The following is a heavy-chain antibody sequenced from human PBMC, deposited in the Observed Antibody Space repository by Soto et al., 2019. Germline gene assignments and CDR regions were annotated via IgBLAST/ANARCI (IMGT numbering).Heavy chain of an antibody. D-gene: IGHD2-15*01. CDR1: GFTVSDNY. CDR3: AIMHCSGGNCYPDWDFDL. J-gene: IGHJ2*01. Sequence: EVQLVESGGGLVQPGGSLRLSCAASGFTVSDNYVNWVRQAPGKGLEWVSIIYRGGSLFYADSVKGRFTISSDASKNTVYLEMTSLRVDDTAVYHCAIMHCSGGNCYPDWDFDLWGRGTLVTVSS. CDR2: IYRGGSL. V-gene: IGHV3-66*01.